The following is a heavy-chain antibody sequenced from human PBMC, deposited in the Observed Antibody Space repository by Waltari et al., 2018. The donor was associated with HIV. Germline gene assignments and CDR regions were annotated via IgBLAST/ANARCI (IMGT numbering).Heavy chain of an antibody. CDR1: GFSFRNHA. V-gene: IGHV3-23*01. CDR3: AGTIQWLPICDF. CDR2: ISDNGSKT. D-gene: IGHD3-22*01. J-gene: IGHJ4*02. Sequence: EVQLLDSGGGLIQPGGSLRLSCTASGFSFRNHAMTWVRQAPGKGLEWVSSISDNGSKTYYAASVEGRFTISRDNAKNTLYLQLNSLRAEDTALYYCAGTIQWLPICDFWGQGALVTVSS.